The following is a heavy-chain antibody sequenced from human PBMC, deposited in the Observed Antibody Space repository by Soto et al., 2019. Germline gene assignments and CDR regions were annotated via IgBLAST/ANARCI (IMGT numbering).Heavy chain of an antibody. CDR1: GFTFKNYA. Sequence: PGGSLRLSCAASGFTFKNYAMHWVRQAPGKGLDWVAVITYDGSETYYADSVKGRFTISRDNSKSTLSLQMNSLRPEDTAAYYCAPPPWLDPWGQGTLVTVSS. CDR2: ITYDGSET. J-gene: IGHJ5*02. V-gene: IGHV3-30-3*01. CDR3: APPPWLDP.